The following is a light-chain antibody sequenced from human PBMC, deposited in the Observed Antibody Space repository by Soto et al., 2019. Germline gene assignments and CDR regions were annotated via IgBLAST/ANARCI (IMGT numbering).Light chain of an antibody. Sequence: DIVLTQSPGTLSLSPGERATLSCRASQSVSNNYLAWYQQKPGQAPRRLIYGASNRATGIPDRFSGSGSGTDFTLTISRLEPEDFAVYYCQQYGSSGTFGQGTKVDI. J-gene: IGKJ1*01. CDR3: QQYGSSGT. CDR1: QSVSNNY. CDR2: GAS. V-gene: IGKV3-20*01.